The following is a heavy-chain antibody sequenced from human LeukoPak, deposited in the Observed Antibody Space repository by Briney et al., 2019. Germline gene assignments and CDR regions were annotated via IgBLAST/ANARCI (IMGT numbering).Heavy chain of an antibody. D-gene: IGHD1-1*01. Sequence: GGSLRLSCAASEFTFTTYGMHWVRQAPGKGLEWVAFIYYDGSNIYYADYVKGRFTSSRDISKNTLYLQMDSLRAEDTAIYYCARDWKTNSFDYWGQGTLVTVSS. CDR1: EFTFTTYG. V-gene: IGHV3-33*01. J-gene: IGHJ4*02. CDR2: IYYDGSNI. CDR3: ARDWKTNSFDY.